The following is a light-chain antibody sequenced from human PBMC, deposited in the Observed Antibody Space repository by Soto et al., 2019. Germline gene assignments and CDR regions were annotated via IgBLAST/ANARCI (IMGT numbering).Light chain of an antibody. Sequence: EIVLTQSPGTLSLSPGERATLSCRASQSITNNYLAWYQQKPGQAPRLLIYGASSRVTGIPDRFSGSGSGIDFTLTISRLEPEDFAVYYCQQYGSSPITFGQGTRLEMK. CDR3: QQYGSSPIT. V-gene: IGKV3-20*01. CDR2: GAS. CDR1: QSITNNY. J-gene: IGKJ5*01.